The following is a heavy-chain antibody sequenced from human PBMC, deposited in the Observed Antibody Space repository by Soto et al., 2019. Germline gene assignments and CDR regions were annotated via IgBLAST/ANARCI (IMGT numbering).Heavy chain of an antibody. CDR3: ARHWTGHHDCSGLDYFDS. Sequence: QLQLQESGPGLVKPSETLSLTCTVSGGSISSSSYYWGWIRQPPGKGLEWIGSIYYSGSTYYNPSLKSRVTISVDTSKKQFSLKLSSVTAAATAVYYCARHWTGHHDCSGLDYFDSWGQGTLVTVSS. D-gene: IGHD3-22*01. CDR2: IYYSGST. V-gene: IGHV4-39*01. J-gene: IGHJ4*02. CDR1: GGSISSSSYY.